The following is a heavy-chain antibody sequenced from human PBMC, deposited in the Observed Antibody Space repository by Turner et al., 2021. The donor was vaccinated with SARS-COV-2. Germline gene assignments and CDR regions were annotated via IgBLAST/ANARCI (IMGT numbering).Heavy chain of an antibody. V-gene: IGHV3-74*01. CDR2: IIGDGTTT. CDR3: GKASVWLSALFY. CDR1: GSTFSDYW. Sequence: EVQLVESVVGLVQPGGSLRPSCAASGSTFSDYWMHWVRQAPGKGLVCVSRIIGDGTTTDYGGSVQHRFTISRDNAKNTLYLHMNSLRAEDTAVYYCGKASVWLSALFYWGQGTLVTVSS. J-gene: IGHJ4*02. D-gene: IGHD6-19*01.